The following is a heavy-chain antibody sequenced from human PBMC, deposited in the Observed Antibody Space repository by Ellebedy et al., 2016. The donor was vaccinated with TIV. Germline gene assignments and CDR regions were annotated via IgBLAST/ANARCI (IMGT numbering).Heavy chain of an antibody. D-gene: IGHD3-10*01. CDR2: IFSDGGTP. CDR1: GITFSNRW. V-gene: IGHV3-74*01. CDR3: ISASYGSGSSLEY. J-gene: IGHJ4*02. Sequence: PGGSLRLSCTVSGITFSNRWMHWARQVPGKGLVWVSIIFSDGGTPNYADSVRGRFTISRDNAKNTLFLQMDSLRAEDTGVYYCISASYGSGSSLEYWGQGTLVTVSP.